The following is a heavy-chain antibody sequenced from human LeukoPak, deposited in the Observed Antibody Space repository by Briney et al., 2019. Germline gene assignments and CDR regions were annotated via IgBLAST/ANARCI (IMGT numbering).Heavy chain of an antibody. CDR2: INPNSGGT. D-gene: IGHD1-7*01. V-gene: IGHV1-2*02. CDR3: ARGVGTGLTGTTSDY. J-gene: IGHJ4*02. Sequence: GASVKVSCKASGYTFTGYYIHWVRQAPGQGLEWMGWINPNSGGTKYAQKFQGRVTMTKDTSISTAYMDLTRLRSDDTAVFYCARGVGTGLTGTTSDYWGQGTLVTVSS. CDR1: GYTFTGYY.